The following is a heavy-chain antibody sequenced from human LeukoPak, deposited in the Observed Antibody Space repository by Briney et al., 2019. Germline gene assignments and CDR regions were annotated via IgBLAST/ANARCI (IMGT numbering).Heavy chain of an antibody. CDR2: INHSGST. D-gene: IGHD6-6*01. CDR3: ARAGKSSSSYYYYYGMDV. V-gene: IGHV4-34*01. CDR1: GGSFSGYY. Sequence: SETLSLTCAVYGGSFSGYYWSWIRQPPGKGLEWIGEINHSGSTNYNPSLKSQVTISVDTSKNQFSLKLSSVTAADTAVYYCARAGKSSSSYYYYYGMDVWGQGTTVTVSS. J-gene: IGHJ6*02.